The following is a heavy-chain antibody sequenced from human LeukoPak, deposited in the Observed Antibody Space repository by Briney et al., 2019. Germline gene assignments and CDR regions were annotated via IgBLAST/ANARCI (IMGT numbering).Heavy chain of an antibody. CDR3: ARGGLAGYYYFDY. Sequence: GGSLRLSCAASGFTFGTYAMSWVRQAPGKGLEWISAISGSGGSTYYADSVKGRFTISRDNSKNTLYLQMNSLRAEDTAVYYCARGGLAGYYYFDYWGQGTLVTVSS. D-gene: IGHD3-9*01. J-gene: IGHJ4*02. V-gene: IGHV3-23*01. CDR2: ISGSGGST. CDR1: GFTFGTYA.